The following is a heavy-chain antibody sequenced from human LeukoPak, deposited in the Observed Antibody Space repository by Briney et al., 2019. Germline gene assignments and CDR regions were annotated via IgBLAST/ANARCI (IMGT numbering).Heavy chain of an antibody. CDR1: GGSFSSYY. J-gene: IGHJ3*02. Sequence: SETLSLTCAVYGGSFSSYYWSWIRQPPGKGLEWIGEINHSGSTNYNPSLKSRVTISVDTSTNQFSLKVSSVTAADTAMYYCARDRPPSAFDIWGQGTMVTVSS. CDR3: ARDRPPSAFDI. V-gene: IGHV4-34*01. CDR2: INHSGST.